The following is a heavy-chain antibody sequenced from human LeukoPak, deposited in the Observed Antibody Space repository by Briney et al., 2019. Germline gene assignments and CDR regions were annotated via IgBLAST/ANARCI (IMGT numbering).Heavy chain of an antibody. J-gene: IGHJ6*03. V-gene: IGHV4-34*01. CDR2: INPSGGT. D-gene: IGHD5-18*01. CDR3: ARVGYRYSINDWSRTGLGAYHTKYYYYMTS. CDR1: GGSFSDYS. Sequence: SETLSLTCAVYGGSFSDYSWSWIRQPPGKALEWIGEINPSGGTNHNPSLMSRVSMSVDTSKNQISLRVSSVTAADTAVYYCARVGYRYSINDWSRTGLGAYHTKYYYYMTSGAKGQRSPSR.